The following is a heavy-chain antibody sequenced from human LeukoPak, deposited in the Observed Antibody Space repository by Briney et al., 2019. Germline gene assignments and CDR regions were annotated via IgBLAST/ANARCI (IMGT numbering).Heavy chain of an antibody. CDR3: ARERTPGSGYGVDY. Sequence: ASVKVSCEASGYTFTGYYMHWVRQAPGQGLEWMGWINPNSGRTNYAQKFQGRVTMTGDRSISTAYMELSRLRSDDTAVYYCARERTPGSGYGVDYWGQGTVVTVSS. D-gene: IGHD6-25*01. CDR2: INPNSGRT. V-gene: IGHV1-2*02. J-gene: IGHJ4*02. CDR1: GYTFTGYY.